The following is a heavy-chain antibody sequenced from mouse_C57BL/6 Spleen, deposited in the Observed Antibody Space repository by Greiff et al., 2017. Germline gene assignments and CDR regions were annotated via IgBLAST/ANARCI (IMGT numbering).Heavy chain of an antibody. CDR2: IDPSDSET. J-gene: IGHJ2*01. CDR3: AGFVATRGSYFDY. CDR1: GYTFTSYW. Sequence: QVQLKQPGAELVRPGSSVKLSCKASGYTFTSYWMHWVKQRPIQGLEWIGNIDPSDSETHYNQKFKDKATLTVDKSSGTAYMQLSSLTSEDSAVYYCAGFVATRGSYFDYWGQGTTLTVSS. D-gene: IGHD1-1*01. V-gene: IGHV1-52*01.